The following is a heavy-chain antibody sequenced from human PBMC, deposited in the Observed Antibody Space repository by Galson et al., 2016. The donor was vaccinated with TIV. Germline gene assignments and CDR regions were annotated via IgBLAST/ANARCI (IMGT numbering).Heavy chain of an antibody. Sequence: SLRLSCAASGFTFSNNDMHRVRQATGRGLEWVSGIGTAGDTYYEGSVKGRFTISRENAKNSLYLQMNSLKAGDTAVYYCAREALFGYYYMDVWGKGTTVTVSS. V-gene: IGHV3-13*01. CDR3: AREALFGYYYMDV. D-gene: IGHD3-3*01. CDR2: IGTAGDT. CDR1: GFTFSNND. J-gene: IGHJ6*03.